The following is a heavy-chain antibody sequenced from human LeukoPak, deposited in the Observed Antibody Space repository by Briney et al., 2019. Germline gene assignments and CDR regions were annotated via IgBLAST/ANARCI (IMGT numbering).Heavy chain of an antibody. CDR3: ARVKGWVAPLGY. CDR2: IKQDGSEK. Sequence: AGGPLRLSCAASGFTFRSHWMSWVRQAPRKRPEWVANIKQDGSEKYYVDSVKGRFTISRDNAKNSLYLQMNSLRAEDTAVYYCARVKGWVAPLGYWGQGTLVTVSS. D-gene: IGHD2-15*01. V-gene: IGHV3-7*01. J-gene: IGHJ4*02. CDR1: GFTFRSHW.